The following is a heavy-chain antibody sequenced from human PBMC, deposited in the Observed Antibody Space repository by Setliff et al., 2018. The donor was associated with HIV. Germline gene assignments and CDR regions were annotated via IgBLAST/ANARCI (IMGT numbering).Heavy chain of an antibody. CDR1: GGSFSDYY. V-gene: IGHV4-34*11. Sequence: SETLSLTCAVYGGSFSDYYWSWIRQPPGKGLEWIGSIYYSGSTYANPSLKSRVTISVDTSKNQFSLDLTSVTAADTAVYFCAGEIAPAARLPNVGGPPPPGYYHYMDVWGKGTTVTVSS. CDR2: IYYSGST. CDR3: AGEIAPAARLPNVGGPPPPGYYHYMDV. D-gene: IGHD2-8*01. J-gene: IGHJ6*03.